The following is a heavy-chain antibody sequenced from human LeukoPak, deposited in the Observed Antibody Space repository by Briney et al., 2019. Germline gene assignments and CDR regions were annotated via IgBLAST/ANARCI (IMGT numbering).Heavy chain of an antibody. V-gene: IGHV3-30*01. CDR3: AREYYYDSSGYYPSYYFDY. CDR1: GFTFSSYA. J-gene: IGHJ4*02. CDR2: ISYDGSNK. D-gene: IGHD3-22*01. Sequence: GRSLRLSCAASGFTFSSYAMHWVRQAPGKGLEWVAVISYDGSNKYYADSVKGRFTISRDNSKNTLYLQMNSLRAEDTAVYYCAREYYYDSSGYYPSYYFDYWGQGTLVTVSS.